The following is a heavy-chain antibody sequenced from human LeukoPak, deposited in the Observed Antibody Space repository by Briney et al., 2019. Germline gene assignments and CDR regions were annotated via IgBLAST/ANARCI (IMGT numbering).Heavy chain of an antibody. D-gene: IGHD3-22*01. J-gene: IGHJ3*02. CDR1: GGSISSDY. V-gene: IGHV4-59*01. CDR3: ARLLDYDSSGDPDTFDI. CDR2: VSYTGST. Sequence: PSETLSLTCTVSGGSISSDYWSWIRQSPGKGLEWIGRVSYTGSTRYNPSLQSRVTISLDTSRNHFSLKLSALSAADTAVYYCARLLDYDSSGDPDTFDIWGQETGVTVPS.